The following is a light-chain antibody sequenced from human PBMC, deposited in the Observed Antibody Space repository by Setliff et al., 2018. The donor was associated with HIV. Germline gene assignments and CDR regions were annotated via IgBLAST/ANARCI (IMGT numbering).Light chain of an antibody. CDR2: EVN. Sequence: QSALAHPASVSGSPGPSSTISCTGTRSDIGTYDLVSWYRQYPGKAPKLIIYEVNRRPAGVSDRLSGSKSGNTASLTISGLRAEDEATYYCCSYTSSTTYVFGTGTKVTVL. CDR1: RSDIGTYDL. CDR3: CSYTSSTTYV. J-gene: IGLJ1*01. V-gene: IGLV2-23*02.